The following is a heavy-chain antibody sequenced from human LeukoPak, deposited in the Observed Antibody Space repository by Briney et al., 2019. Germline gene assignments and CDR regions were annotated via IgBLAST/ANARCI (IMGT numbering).Heavy chain of an antibody. D-gene: IGHD3-9*01. J-gene: IGHJ3*02. V-gene: IGHV3-11*05. CDR1: GLTYRNYY. CDR2: ISDDGSYA. CDR3: ARAGLRYFVYDAFDI. Sequence: GGSLRLSCAASGLTYRNYYFSWVRQAPGKGLEWISYISDDGSYANYAVSVKGRFTISRHNAKTSLYLQMNSLRAEDTALYHCARAGLRYFVYDAFDIWGQGTMVTVSS.